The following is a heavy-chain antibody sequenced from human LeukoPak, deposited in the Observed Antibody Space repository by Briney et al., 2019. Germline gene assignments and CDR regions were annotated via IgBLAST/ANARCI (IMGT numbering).Heavy chain of an antibody. D-gene: IGHD3-22*01. V-gene: IGHV4-4*07. CDR2: IYRSGRT. CDR1: GGSISVYH. CDR3: ARNGAYYYDSSAPDAFDI. Sequence: SVTLSLTCTVSGGSISVYHWGWLRQPAGKGRMWIGRIYRSGRTNYNTSLESRVTLSVETLKNRFSLKLSSVTAADTAVYYCARNGAYYYDSSAPDAFDIWGQGTMVTVSS. J-gene: IGHJ3*02.